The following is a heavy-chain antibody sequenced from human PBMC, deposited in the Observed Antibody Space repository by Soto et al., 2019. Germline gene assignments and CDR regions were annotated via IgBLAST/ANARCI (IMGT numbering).Heavy chain of an antibody. J-gene: IGHJ6*02. Sequence: EVQLVESGGGLVQPGGSLRLSCAASGFTFSSYSMNWVRHSAGKGLEWASYISSSSSTIYYADSVKGRITICRENAKNSLYLQMNSLRDEDTAVYYCARDGGLGLDVLGQGTMVTVSS. CDR2: ISSSSSTI. CDR3: ARDGGLGLDV. CDR1: GFTFSSYS. V-gene: IGHV3-48*02. D-gene: IGHD3-16*01.